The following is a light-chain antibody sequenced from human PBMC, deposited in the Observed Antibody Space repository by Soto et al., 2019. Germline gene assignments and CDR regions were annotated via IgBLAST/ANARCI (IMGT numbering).Light chain of an antibody. J-gene: IGLJ3*02. Sequence: QSVLTQPPSASGTPGQRVTISCSGSSSNIGSNYVYWYQQLPGTAPKLLIYRNNQRPSGVPDRFSGSKSGTSASLAISGLRSEDEADYYCAAWGDGWVFGGGTKLTVL. V-gene: IGLV1-47*01. CDR3: AAWGDGWV. CDR1: SSNIGSNY. CDR2: RNN.